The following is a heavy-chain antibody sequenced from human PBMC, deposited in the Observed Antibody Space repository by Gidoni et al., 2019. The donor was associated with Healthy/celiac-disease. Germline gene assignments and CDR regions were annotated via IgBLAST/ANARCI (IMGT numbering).Heavy chain of an antibody. Sequence: QVQLQESGPGLVKPSETLSLTCAVSGYSISIGYSWGWLRQPPGKGREWIGSIYHSGSTYYNPSLKSRVTISVDTSKNQFALKLSSVTAADTAVYYCARELGSCYSCLDLLPYYYGMDVWGQGTTVTVSS. CDR1: GYSISIGYS. CDR3: ARELGSCYSCLDLLPYYYGMDV. D-gene: IGHD2-15*01. CDR2: IYHSGST. J-gene: IGHJ6*02. V-gene: IGHV4-38-2*02.